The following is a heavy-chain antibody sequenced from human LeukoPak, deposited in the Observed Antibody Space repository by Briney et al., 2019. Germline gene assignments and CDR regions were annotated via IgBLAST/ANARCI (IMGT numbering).Heavy chain of an antibody. V-gene: IGHV1-69*06. J-gene: IGHJ4*02. CDR1: GGTFSSYA. Sequence: ASVKVSCKASGGTFSSYAISWVRHAPGQGLEWMGGIIPIFGTANYAQKFQGRVTITADKSTSTAYMELSSLRSEDTAVYYCARPESTVYGCFDYWGQGTLVTVSS. CDR2: IIPIFGTA. D-gene: IGHD4-17*01. CDR3: ARPESTVYGCFDY.